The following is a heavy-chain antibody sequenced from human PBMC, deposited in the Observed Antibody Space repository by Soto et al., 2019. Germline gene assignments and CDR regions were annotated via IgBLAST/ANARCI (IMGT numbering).Heavy chain of an antibody. D-gene: IGHD3-10*01. CDR2: IIPLFGTT. J-gene: IGHJ6*02. CDR3: AAELDFGKLSVV. CDR1: GDTFKNCV. V-gene: IGHV1-69*01. Sequence: QVQVVQSGVEVRRPGSSVKVSCKASGDTFKNCVISWVRQAPGQGLEWMGGIIPLFGTTDFAQRFQGRLTITTDESTTTAYIELSRLRSEDTATYDCAAELDFGKLSVVWGQGTTVIVSS.